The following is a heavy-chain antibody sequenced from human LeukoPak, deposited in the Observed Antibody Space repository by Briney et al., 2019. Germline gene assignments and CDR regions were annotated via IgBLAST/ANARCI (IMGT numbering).Heavy chain of an antibody. CDR1: GFTFSDYY. CDR3: ARRDDWFNFDY. CDR2: ISSNSNYT. Sequence: PGGSLRLSCAASGFTFSDYYMTWIRQAPGKGLEWISYISSNSNYTNYADSVKGRFTISRDNAKNSLFLQMNSLRAEDTAVYYCARRDDWFNFDYWSQGTLVTVSS. V-gene: IGHV3-11*06. J-gene: IGHJ4*02. D-gene: IGHD3-9*01.